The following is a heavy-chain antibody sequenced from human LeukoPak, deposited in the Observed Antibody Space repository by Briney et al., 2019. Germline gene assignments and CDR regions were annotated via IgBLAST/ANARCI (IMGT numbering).Heavy chain of an antibody. Sequence: SETLSLTCTVSGGSISSYYWSWIRQPPGKGLEWIGYIYYSGSTNYNPSLKSRVTISVDTSKNQFSLKLSSVTAADTAVYYCARDRGSASFGAWFDPWGQGTLVTVSS. D-gene: IGHD3-3*01. V-gene: IGHV4-59*01. CDR2: IYYSGST. CDR1: GGSISSYY. CDR3: ARDRGSASFGAWFDP. J-gene: IGHJ5*02.